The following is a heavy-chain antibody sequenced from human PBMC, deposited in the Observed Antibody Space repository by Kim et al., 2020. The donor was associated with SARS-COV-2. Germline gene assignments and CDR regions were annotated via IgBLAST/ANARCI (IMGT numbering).Heavy chain of an antibody. CDR3: PTYTSVELATIFDY. V-gene: IGHV3-49*03. CDR1: GFTFGDYA. Sequence: GGSLRLSCTASGFTFGDYAMRWFRQAPGKGLVWVGFISSNAYGGTSEYAASVKGRFTISNDESKLFPYLHIISLKTTDTSEYSCPTYTSVELATIFDYWG. CDR2: ISSNAYGGTS. J-gene: IGHJ5*01. D-gene: IGHD5-12*01.